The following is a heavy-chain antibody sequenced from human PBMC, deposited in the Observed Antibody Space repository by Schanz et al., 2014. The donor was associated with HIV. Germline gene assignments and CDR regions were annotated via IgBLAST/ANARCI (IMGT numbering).Heavy chain of an antibody. Sequence: QVQLVQSGAEVKNPGASVKVSCKASGYTFSSYDINWVRQATGQGLEWMGWMNPNSGHTGYAQKCQGRVDMTRTTSISTAYIELRGLTSEDTAVYFCARARAKIEGRPVGNWFDPWGQGTLVTVSS. CDR2: MNPNSGHT. CDR3: ARARAKIEGRPVGNWFDP. D-gene: IGHD6-6*01. V-gene: IGHV1-8*01. J-gene: IGHJ5*02. CDR1: GYTFSSYD.